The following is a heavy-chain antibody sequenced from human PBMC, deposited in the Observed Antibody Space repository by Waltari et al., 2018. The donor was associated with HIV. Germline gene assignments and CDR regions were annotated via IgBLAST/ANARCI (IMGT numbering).Heavy chain of an antibody. V-gene: IGHV2-70*04. CDR2: IDWDDDK. J-gene: IGHJ5*02. Sequence: QVTLKESGPALVKPTRTLTLTCTFSGFSLSTSGMRVSWIRQPPGKALEWLARIDWDDDKLYSTSLKTRLTIPTYTSKNQVVLTMTNMDHVDTATYYCARDCSEDWFDPWGQGTLVTVSS. CDR1: GFSLSTSGMR. D-gene: IGHD2-15*01. CDR3: ARDCSEDWFDP.